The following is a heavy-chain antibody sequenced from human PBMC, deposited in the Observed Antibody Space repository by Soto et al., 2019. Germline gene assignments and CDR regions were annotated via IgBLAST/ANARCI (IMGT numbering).Heavy chain of an antibody. CDR3: ARDYYYYYYMDV. Sequence: EVQLVESGGGLVKPGGSLRLSCAASGFTFSSYSMNWVRQAPGKGLEWVSSISSSSRYIYYADSVKGRFTISRDNAKNSLYLQMNSLRAEDTAVYYCARDYYYYYYMDVWGKGTTVTVSS. J-gene: IGHJ6*03. CDR2: ISSSSRYI. CDR1: GFTFSSYS. V-gene: IGHV3-21*01.